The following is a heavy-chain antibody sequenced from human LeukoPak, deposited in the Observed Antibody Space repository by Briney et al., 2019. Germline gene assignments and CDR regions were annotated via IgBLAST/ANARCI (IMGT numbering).Heavy chain of an antibody. V-gene: IGHV3-48*03. Sequence: GGSLRLSCVGSGFSFSSYGMNWVRQAPGKGLEWVSYISSSGDTMYYADSVQGRFTISRDNAENSVSLQMNSLRAEDTAVYYCARDPGLLKWFDSWGQGTLVTVSS. CDR2: ISSSGDTM. D-gene: IGHD1-26*01. CDR3: ARDPGLLKWFDS. CDR1: GFSFSSYG. J-gene: IGHJ5*01.